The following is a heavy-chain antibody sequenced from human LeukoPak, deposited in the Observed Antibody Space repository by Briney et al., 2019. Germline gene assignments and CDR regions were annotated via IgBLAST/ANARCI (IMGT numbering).Heavy chain of an antibody. CDR2: IKQDGSEK. CDR1: GFTFSSYW. D-gene: IGHD3-3*01. J-gene: IGHJ6*03. CDR3: ARDSSYYDFWSGDYYYYMDV. V-gene: IGHV3-7*01. Sequence: GGSLRLSCAASGFTFSSYWMSGVRQAPGKGLEWVANIKQDGSEKYYVDSVKGRFTISRDNAKNSLYLQMNSLRAEDTAVYYCARDSSYYDFWSGDYYYYMDVWGKGTTVTVSS.